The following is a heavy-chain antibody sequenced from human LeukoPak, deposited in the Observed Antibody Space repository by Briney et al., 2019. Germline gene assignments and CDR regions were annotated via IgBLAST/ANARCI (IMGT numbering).Heavy chain of an antibody. CDR3: ARDSFETDIDY. Sequence: GGSLRPSCAASGFLFSRYWMSWVRQAPGKGLEWVANIKEDGSEKYYVESMKGRFTISRDNVKSSLYLQINSLRAEDTAVYYCARDSFETDIDYWGQGTLVTVSS. V-gene: IGHV3-7*01. CDR2: IKEDGSEK. CDR1: GFLFSRYW. D-gene: IGHD1-14*01. J-gene: IGHJ4*02.